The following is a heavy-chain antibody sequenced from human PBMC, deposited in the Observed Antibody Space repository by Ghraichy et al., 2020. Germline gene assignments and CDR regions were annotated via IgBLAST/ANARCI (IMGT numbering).Heavy chain of an antibody. V-gene: IGHV3-15*01. CDR3: TTDQLFSFGNRTDDAFVI. J-gene: IGHJ3*02. CDR2: IKSKTDAETT. Sequence: GESLNISCAGSGFTFSDASMSWVRQAPGKGLEWVGRIKSKTDAETTDYGAPVKGRFIISRDDSKKTVYLQMNSLRTEDTAVYYCTTDQLFSFGNRTDDAFVIWGQGTTVTVSS. D-gene: IGHD1-14*01. CDR1: GFTFSDAS.